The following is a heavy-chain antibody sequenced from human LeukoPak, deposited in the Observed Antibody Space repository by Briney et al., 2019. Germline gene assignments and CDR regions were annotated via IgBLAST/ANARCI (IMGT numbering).Heavy chain of an antibody. CDR3: AKCPMEPAAIGGVDY. D-gene: IGHD2-2*01. Sequence: QAGGSLRLSCAASGFTFGSYAMSWVRQAPGKGLEWVSAISGSGGSTYYADSVKGRFTISRDNSKNTLYLQMNSLRAEDTAVYYCAKCPMEPAAIGGVDYWGQGTLVTVSS. CDR2: ISGSGGST. CDR1: GFTFGSYA. J-gene: IGHJ4*02. V-gene: IGHV3-23*01.